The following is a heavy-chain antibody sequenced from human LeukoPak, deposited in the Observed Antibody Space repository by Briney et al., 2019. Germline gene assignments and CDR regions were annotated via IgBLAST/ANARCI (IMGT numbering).Heavy chain of an antibody. CDR1: GGTFSSYA. CDR3: ARAPRSTRGIHY. CDR2: IIPIFGTA. V-gene: IGHV1-69*05. Sequence: SVKVSCKASGGTFSSYAISWVRQAPGQGLEWMGGIIPIFGTANYAQKFQGRVTITTDESTSTAYMELSSLRSDDTAVYYCARAPRSTRGIHYWGQGTLVTVSS. J-gene: IGHJ4*02. D-gene: IGHD2-2*01.